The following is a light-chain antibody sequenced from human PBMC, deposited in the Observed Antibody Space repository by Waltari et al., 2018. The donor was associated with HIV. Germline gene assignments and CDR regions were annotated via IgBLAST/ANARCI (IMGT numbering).Light chain of an antibody. CDR2: GAS. V-gene: IGKV3-15*01. J-gene: IGKJ1*01. CDR1: QSVSSN. Sequence: EIVMTQSPATLSVSPAERATLSCRASQSVSSNLSWYQQKPGQAPRLLIDGASTRATGIPARFSGSGSGTEFTLTISSLQSEDFAVYYCQQYNNWRTFGQGTKVEIK. CDR3: QQYNNWRT.